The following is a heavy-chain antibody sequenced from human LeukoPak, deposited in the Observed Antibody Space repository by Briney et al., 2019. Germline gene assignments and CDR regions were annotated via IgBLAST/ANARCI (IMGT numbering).Heavy chain of an antibody. CDR3: ARHGGTRVVLVEVYYFDY. CDR2: MYSFGST. V-gene: IGHV4-59*08. Sequence: SETLSLTCAVSGGPISGHYWSWIRQPPGKGLQFIGFMYSFGSTNYNPSLESRVTLSVDTSKNQFSLKLSSVTAADTAIYYCARHGGTRVVLVEVYYFDYWGQGSLVTVSS. CDR1: GGPISGHY. D-gene: IGHD4-11*01. J-gene: IGHJ4*02.